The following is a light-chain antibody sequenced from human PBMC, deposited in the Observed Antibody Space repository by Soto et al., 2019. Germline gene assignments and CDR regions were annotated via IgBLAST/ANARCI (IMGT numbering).Light chain of an antibody. CDR3: QQYNDRPPIT. Sequence: KLLTQSPVTLSASPGESATLSWRSSQSVDNTVAWYQQKPGQAPRLLIGGSFARATGIPARFSGSGSGSEFTLTISGLHSEDFAVYYCQQYNDRPPITFGQGTRLEIK. V-gene: IGKV3-15*01. CDR2: GSF. CDR1: QSVDNT. J-gene: IGKJ5*01.